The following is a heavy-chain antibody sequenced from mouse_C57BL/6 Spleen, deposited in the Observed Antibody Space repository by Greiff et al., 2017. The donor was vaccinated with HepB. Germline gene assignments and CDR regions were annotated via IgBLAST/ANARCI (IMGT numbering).Heavy chain of an antibody. V-gene: IGHV8-12*01. CDR1: GFSLSTSGMG. J-gene: IGHJ4*01. CDR3: ARSNYGSSYYYAMDY. D-gene: IGHD1-1*01. Sequence: QVTLKESGPGILQSSQTLSLTCSFSGFSLSTSGMGVSWLRQPSGKGLEWLAHIYWDDDKRYNPSLKSRRTISKDTSRNQVFLKITSVDTADTATYCCARSNYGSSYYYAMDYWGQGTSVTVSS. CDR2: IYWDDDK.